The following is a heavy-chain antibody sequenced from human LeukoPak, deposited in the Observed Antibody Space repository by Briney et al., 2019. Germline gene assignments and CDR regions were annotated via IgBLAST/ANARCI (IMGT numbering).Heavy chain of an antibody. D-gene: IGHD3-22*01. J-gene: IGHJ1*01. CDR1: GFTFSSYE. CDR3: AKQRGYHDSNFQH. V-gene: IGHV3-48*03. CDR2: ISSSGSTI. Sequence: GGSLRLSCAASGFTFSSYEMNWVRQAPGKGLEWVSYISSSGSTIYYADSVKGRFTISRDNAKNSLYLQMNSLRAEDTAVYYCAKQRGYHDSNFQHWGQGTLVTVSS.